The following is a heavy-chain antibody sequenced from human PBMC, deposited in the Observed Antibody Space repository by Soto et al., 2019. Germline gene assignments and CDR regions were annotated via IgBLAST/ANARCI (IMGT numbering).Heavy chain of an antibody. Sequence: GGSLRLSCAASGFTFSSYAIHWVRQAPGKGLEWVTIISKDGNSKHYADSVKGRFTISRDNSKNTLFLQMDSLRAEDTAIYYCVKGSDGYNRYYFDHWGQGTLVTVSS. D-gene: IGHD5-18*01. CDR3: VKGSDGYNRYYFDH. J-gene: IGHJ4*02. CDR2: ISKDGNSK. CDR1: GFTFSSYA. V-gene: IGHV3-30-3*01.